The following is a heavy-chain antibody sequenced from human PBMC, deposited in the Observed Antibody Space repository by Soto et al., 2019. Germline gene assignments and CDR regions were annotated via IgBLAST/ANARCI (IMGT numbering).Heavy chain of an antibody. CDR1: GFTFDSHT. Sequence: PGGSLRLSCAASGFTFDSHTMNWVRQAPGKGLEWVASISGSYSYIYYGDSVKGRFTVSRDNTKRSLYLQMNSLRAEDTAVYYCARDGIDFGSGKNSFYFDRWGQGIQVTVSS. V-gene: IGHV3-21*01. J-gene: IGHJ4*02. CDR2: ISGSYSYI. CDR3: ARDGIDFGSGKNSFYFDR. D-gene: IGHD3-10*01.